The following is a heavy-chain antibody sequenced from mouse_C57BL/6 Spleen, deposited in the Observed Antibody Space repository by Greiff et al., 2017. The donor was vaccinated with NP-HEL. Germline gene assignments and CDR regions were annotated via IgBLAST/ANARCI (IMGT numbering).Heavy chain of an antibody. V-gene: IGHV1-82*01. J-gene: IGHJ3*01. CDR1: GYAFSSSW. CDR3: ARGGVPFAY. CDR2: IYPGDGDT. Sequence: VQVVESGPELVKPGASVKISCKASGYAFSSSWMNWVKQRPGKGLEWIGRIYPGDGDTNYNGKFKGKATLTADKSSSTAYMQLSSLTSEDSAVYFCARGGVPFAYWGQGTLVTVSA.